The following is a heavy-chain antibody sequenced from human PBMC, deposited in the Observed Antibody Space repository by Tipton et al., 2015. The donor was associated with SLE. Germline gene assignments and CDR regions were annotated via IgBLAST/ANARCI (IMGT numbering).Heavy chain of an antibody. V-gene: IGHV4-59*12. Sequence: TLSLTCTVSGDSINSYYWSWIRQPPGEGLEWIGYIYYREGTNYSPSLKSRVTISLDAPKNQLSLKLSSVTAADTAVYYCARDPVTYGYFDYWGQGTLVTVSS. D-gene: IGHD3-10*01. CDR2: IYYREGT. J-gene: IGHJ4*02. CDR3: ARDPVTYGYFDY. CDR1: GDSINSYY.